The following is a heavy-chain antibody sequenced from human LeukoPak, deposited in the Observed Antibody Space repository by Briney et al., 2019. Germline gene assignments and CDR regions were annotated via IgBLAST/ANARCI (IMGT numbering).Heavy chain of an antibody. CDR1: GGSISSGSYY. Sequence: SETLSLTCTVSGGSISSGSYYWSWIRQPAGKGLEWIGRIYTSGSTNYNPSLKSRVTISVDTSKNQFSLKLSSVTAADTAVYYCARELADSSGYYYDFDYWGQGTLVTVSS. D-gene: IGHD3-22*01. CDR3: ARELADSSGYYYDFDY. CDR2: IYTSGST. J-gene: IGHJ4*02. V-gene: IGHV4-61*02.